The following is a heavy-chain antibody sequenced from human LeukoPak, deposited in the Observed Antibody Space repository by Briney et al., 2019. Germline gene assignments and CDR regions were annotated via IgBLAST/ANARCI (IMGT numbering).Heavy chain of an antibody. CDR1: GFTFSGYG. Sequence: GGSLRLSCAASGFTFSGYGMSWVRQAPGKGLKWVSAISGSGGSTYYADSVKGRITISRDNSKNTLYLQMNSLRAEDTAVYYCAKGVGYCSGGSCQQFDYWGQGTLVTVSS. V-gene: IGHV3-23*01. J-gene: IGHJ4*02. D-gene: IGHD2-15*01. CDR2: ISGSGGST. CDR3: AKGVGYCSGGSCQQFDY.